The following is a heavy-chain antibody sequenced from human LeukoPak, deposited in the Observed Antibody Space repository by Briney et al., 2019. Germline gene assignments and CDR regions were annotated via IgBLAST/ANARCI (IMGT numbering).Heavy chain of an antibody. CDR3: ARGQFPRGYSYGYDAVDI. CDR1: GFIFNSYS. CDR2: ISTSSSTI. J-gene: IGHJ3*02. Sequence: PGGSLRLSCAASGFIFNSYSMNWVRQAPGKGLEWVSFISTSSSTIYYADSVKGRFTISRDNAKNSLYLQMNSLRAEDTAVYYCARGQFPRGYSYGYDAVDIWGQGTMVTVSS. V-gene: IGHV3-48*01. D-gene: IGHD5-18*01.